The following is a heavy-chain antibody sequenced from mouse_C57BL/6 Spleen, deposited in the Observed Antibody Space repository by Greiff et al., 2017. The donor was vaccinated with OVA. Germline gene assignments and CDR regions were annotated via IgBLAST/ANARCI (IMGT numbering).Heavy chain of an antibody. V-gene: IGHV1-69*01. J-gene: IGHJ1*03. CDR3: ARANYGNPYWYFEV. Sequence: QVQLQQPGAELVMPGASVKLSCKASGYTFTSYWMHWVKQRPGPGLEWIGEIDPSDSSTNYTQKFKGKSTLTVDKSSSTAYMQLSSLTSDDSAVYYCARANYGNPYWYFEVWGTGTTVTVSS. D-gene: IGHD2-1*01. CDR2: IDPSDSST. CDR1: GYTFTSYW.